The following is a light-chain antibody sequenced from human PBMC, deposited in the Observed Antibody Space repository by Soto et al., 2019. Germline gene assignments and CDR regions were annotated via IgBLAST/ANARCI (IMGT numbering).Light chain of an antibody. CDR2: EGS. J-gene: IGLJ2*01. CDR3: CSYAGSSTTCV. CDR1: SSDVGSYNL. Sequence: QAVVTQPASVSGSPGQSITISCTGTSSDVGSYNLVSWYQQHPGKAPKLMIYEGSKRPSGVSNRFSGSKSGNTASLTISGLQAEDEADYYCCSYAGSSTTCVFGGGTKLTVL. V-gene: IGLV2-23*01.